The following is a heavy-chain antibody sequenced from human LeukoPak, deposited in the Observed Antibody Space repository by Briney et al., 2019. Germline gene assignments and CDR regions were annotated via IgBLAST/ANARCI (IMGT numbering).Heavy chain of an antibody. Sequence: ASVKVSCKASGYTFTDYYIHWVRQAPGQGLEWMGWINPDSGGTNYAQEFQGRVTMTRDTSISTAYMELRRLRSDDTAVYYCARGRPFDSSGYFVHWGQGTLVTVSS. J-gene: IGHJ4*02. D-gene: IGHD3-22*01. CDR2: INPDSGGT. V-gene: IGHV1-2*02. CDR3: ARGRPFDSSGYFVH. CDR1: GYTFTDYY.